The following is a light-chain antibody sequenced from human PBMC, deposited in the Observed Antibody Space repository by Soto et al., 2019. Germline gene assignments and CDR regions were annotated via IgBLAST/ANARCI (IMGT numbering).Light chain of an antibody. CDR2: RSS. V-gene: IGKV1-6*01. CDR3: LQDDNFPWT. Sequence: IQMTHSPYPLSASAAERVTITCRASQDIRSDLGWYQQKPGKAPKRLIYRSSHLQSGVPSRFSGSGSGTDFTLTISSLQPEDFATYYCLQDDNFPWTFGQGTKVDIK. CDR1: QDIRSD. J-gene: IGKJ1*01.